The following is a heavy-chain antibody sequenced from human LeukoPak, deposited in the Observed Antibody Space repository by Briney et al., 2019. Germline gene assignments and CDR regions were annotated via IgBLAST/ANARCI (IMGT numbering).Heavy chain of an antibody. CDR2: IYHSGST. Sequence: SETLSLTCAVSGYSISSGYYWGWIRQPPGMGLEWIGSIYHSGSTYYNPSLKSRVTILVDTSKNQFSLKLSSVTAADTAVYYCARSSLYRSSWYFDYWGQGTLVTVSS. D-gene: IGHD6-13*01. J-gene: IGHJ4*02. V-gene: IGHV4-38-2*01. CDR3: ARSSLYRSSWYFDY. CDR1: GYSISSGYY.